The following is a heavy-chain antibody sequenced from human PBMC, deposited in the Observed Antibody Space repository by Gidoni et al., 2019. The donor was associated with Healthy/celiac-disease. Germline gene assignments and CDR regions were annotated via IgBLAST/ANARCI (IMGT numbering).Heavy chain of an antibody. CDR3: ARIEDSSGWYYFDY. D-gene: IGHD6-19*01. CDR2: INHSGST. Sequence: QVQLQQWGAGLLKPSETLSLTCAVYGGSFSGYYWSRIRHAPGKGLEWIGEINHSGSTNYNPSLKSRVTISVDTSKNQFSLKLSSVTAADTAVYYCARIEDSSGWYYFDYWGQGTLVTVSS. CDR1: GGSFSGYY. J-gene: IGHJ4*02. V-gene: IGHV4-34*01.